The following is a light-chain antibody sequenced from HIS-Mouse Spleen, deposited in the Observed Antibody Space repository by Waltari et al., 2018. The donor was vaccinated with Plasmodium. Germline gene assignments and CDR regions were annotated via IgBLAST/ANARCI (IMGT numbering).Light chain of an antibody. CDR1: QGIRND. CDR3: LQDYNYPWT. Sequence: AIQMTQSPSSLSASVGDRFTITCRASQGIRNDLGWYQQKPGKAPKLLLYAASSLQSGVPSRFSGSGAGTDFTLTISSLRPEDFATYYCLQDYNYPWTFGQGTKVEIK. V-gene: IGKV1-6*01. J-gene: IGKJ1*01. CDR2: AAS.